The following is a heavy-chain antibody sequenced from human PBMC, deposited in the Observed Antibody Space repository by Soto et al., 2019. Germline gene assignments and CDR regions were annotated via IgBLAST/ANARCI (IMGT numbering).Heavy chain of an antibody. V-gene: IGHV4-39*01. CDR3: ATIVVVTAIPGY. Sequence: QLQLQESGPGLVKPSETLSLTCTVSGGSISSSSYYWGWIRQPPGKGLEWIGSIYYSGSTYYNPYSQSRVTIHVDTSRNQFSLKLSSVTAADTAVYYCATIVVVTAIPGYWGQGTLVTVSS. CDR1: GGSISSSSYY. J-gene: IGHJ4*02. CDR2: IYYSGST. D-gene: IGHD2-21*02.